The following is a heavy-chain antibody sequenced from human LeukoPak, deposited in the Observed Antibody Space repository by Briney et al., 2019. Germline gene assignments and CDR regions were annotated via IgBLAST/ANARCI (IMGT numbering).Heavy chain of an antibody. V-gene: IGHV3-30*03. CDR1: GFSFSSYG. D-gene: IGHD2-15*01. Sequence: GGSLRVSCAASGFSFSSYGMHWVREAPGKGLEWVAVISYDGSNKYYADSVKGRVTISRDNTKNTLYLQMNSLRAEDTAVYYCACIYYYWGQGTLVTVSS. J-gene: IGHJ4*02. CDR2: ISYDGSNK. CDR3: ACIYYY.